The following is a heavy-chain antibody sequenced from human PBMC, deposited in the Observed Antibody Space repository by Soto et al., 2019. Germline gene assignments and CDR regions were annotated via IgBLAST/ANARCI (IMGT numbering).Heavy chain of an antibody. J-gene: IGHJ3*02. CDR1: GFTFSSYA. Sequence: PGGSLRLSCVASGFTFSSYAMSWVRQAPGKGLEWVSTISGSGSTAYYADSVKGRFTLSRDNSKNTLYLQMNSLRAEDTAVYYCARTIVVVPTGAFDIWGQGTMVTVSS. V-gene: IGHV3-23*01. CDR2: ISGSGSTA. D-gene: IGHD3-22*01. CDR3: ARTIVVVPTGAFDI.